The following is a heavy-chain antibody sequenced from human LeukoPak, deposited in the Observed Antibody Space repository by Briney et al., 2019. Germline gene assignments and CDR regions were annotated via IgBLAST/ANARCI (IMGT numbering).Heavy chain of an antibody. J-gene: IGHJ5*02. CDR1: EFTFSNYD. CDR2: IWYDGSNK. Sequence: GGSLRLSCAASEFTFSNYDMHWVRQAPGKVLEWVAVIWYDGSNKYYADSVKGRFTISRDNSKSTLYPQMNSLRAEDTAVYYCARGIAVAGTFWFDQWGQGTLVTVSS. CDR3: ARGIAVAGTFWFDQ. V-gene: IGHV3-33*01. D-gene: IGHD6-19*01.